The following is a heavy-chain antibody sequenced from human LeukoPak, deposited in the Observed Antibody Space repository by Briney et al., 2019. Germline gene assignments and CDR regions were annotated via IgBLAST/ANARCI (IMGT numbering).Heavy chain of an antibody. D-gene: IGHD5-12*01. V-gene: IGHV1-69*13. CDR1: GGTFSSYA. J-gene: IGHJ4*02. CDR2: IIPIFGTA. Sequence: SVKVSCKASGGTFSSYAISWVRQAPGQGLEWMGGIIPIFGTANYAQKFQGRVTITADESTSTAYMELSSLRSDDTAVYYCARTRYSGYDLRYWGQGTLVTVSS. CDR3: ARTRYSGYDLRY.